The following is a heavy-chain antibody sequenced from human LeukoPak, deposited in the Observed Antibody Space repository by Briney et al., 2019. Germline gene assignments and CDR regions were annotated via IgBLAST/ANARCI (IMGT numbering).Heavy chain of an antibody. CDR1: GGSISAYY. CDR2: IYYSGST. D-gene: IGHD5-18*01. V-gene: IGHV4-59*01. CDR3: ARGRFQLWPHYYFDY. Sequence: PSETLSLTCTVSGGSISAYYWTWIRQPPGKGLEWIGDIYYSGSTHYNPSLKSRVTISVDTSKNQFSLKLSSVTAADTAVYYCARGRFQLWPHYYFDYWGQGTLVTVSS. J-gene: IGHJ4*02.